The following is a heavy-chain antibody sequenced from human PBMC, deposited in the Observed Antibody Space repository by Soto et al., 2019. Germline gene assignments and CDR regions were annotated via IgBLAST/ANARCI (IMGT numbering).Heavy chain of an antibody. CDR1: GDSIGGVGY. V-gene: IGHV4-31*03. CDR2: IFSSGRT. D-gene: IGHD2-21*02. CDR3: AISGVTGIVIPSHWFDP. Sequence: QVQLQQSGPGLLKPSQILSLTCTVSGDSIGGVGYWSWIRQFPGRGLDWIGCIFSSGRTYYNPALNNRISLSLDTSQNQFSLKLLSVTAAATAIYYCAISGVTGIVIPSHWFDPWGQGTLVTVSS. J-gene: IGHJ5*02.